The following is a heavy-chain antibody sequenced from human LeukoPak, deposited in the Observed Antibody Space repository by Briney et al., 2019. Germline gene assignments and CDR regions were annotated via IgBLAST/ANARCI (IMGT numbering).Heavy chain of an antibody. CDR2: ISYDGSNK. Sequence: GGSLRLSCAASGFTFSSYSMNWVRQAPGKGLEWVAVISYDGSNKYYADSVKGRFTISRDNSKNTLYLQMNSLRAEDTAVYYCARDGWGWETTVTTGYYFDYWGQGTLVTVSS. V-gene: IGHV3-30*03. D-gene: IGHD4-17*01. CDR1: GFTFSSYS. CDR3: ARDGWGWETTVTTGYYFDY. J-gene: IGHJ4*02.